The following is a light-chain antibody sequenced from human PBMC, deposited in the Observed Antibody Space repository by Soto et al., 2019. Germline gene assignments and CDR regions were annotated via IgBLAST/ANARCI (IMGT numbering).Light chain of an antibody. CDR1: QSVNSN. CDR3: QQYTQWPIT. J-gene: IGKJ5*01. Sequence: EIAMTQSPVTLSLSPGEGATLSCRASQSVNSNYLAWYQQKPGQAPRLLIYGISSRATGISDRFSGSGSGTEFTLTISRLQTEDFAVYYCQQYTQWPITFGQGTRVEIK. V-gene: IGKV3D-15*01. CDR2: GIS.